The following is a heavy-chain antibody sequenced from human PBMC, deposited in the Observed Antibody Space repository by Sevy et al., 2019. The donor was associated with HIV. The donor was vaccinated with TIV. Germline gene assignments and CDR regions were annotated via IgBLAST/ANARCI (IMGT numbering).Heavy chain of an antibody. Sequence: GGSLRLSCAASGFTSSSYAMSWVRQPPGRGLEWVSTLSDSGVSTYYADSVKVRFTISRDNSKNILYLQMNSLRAEDTDVYYCARDRATSATGTLFDYWGQGTLVTVSS. CDR2: LSDSGVST. CDR1: GFTSSSYA. J-gene: IGHJ4*02. CDR3: ARDRATSATGTLFDY. D-gene: IGHD3-9*01. V-gene: IGHV3-23*01.